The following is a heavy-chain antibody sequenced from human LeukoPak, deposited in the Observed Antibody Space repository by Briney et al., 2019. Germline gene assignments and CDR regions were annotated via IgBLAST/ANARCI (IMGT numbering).Heavy chain of an antibody. D-gene: IGHD6-6*01. V-gene: IGHV4-59*01. J-gene: IGHJ3*02. CDR2: FYYGGNT. CDR3: TTVGISYGNSFDI. CDR1: GGPFSHYF. Sequence: PSETLSLTCIVSGGPFSHYFWSWIRQPPGKGLEWIGNFYYGGNTDYNPSLNSRLTILIDKSRKQFSLNLTSVTAADAAIYYCTTVGISYGNSFDIWGRGTEVTVSS.